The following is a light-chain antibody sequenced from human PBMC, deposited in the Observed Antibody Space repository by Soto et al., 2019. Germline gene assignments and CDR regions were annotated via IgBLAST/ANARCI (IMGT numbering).Light chain of an antibody. J-gene: IGKJ1*01. V-gene: IGKV1-39*01. CDR3: QQRYSTPWT. CDR1: QSISSY. CDR2: AAS. Sequence: DIQMTQSPSSLSASVGDRVTITCRASQSISSYLNWYQQKPGKAPKLLIYAASSLQSGVPSRFSGSGSGTDVTLTISSLQPEDFATYYCQQRYSTPWTFGQVTKVEIK.